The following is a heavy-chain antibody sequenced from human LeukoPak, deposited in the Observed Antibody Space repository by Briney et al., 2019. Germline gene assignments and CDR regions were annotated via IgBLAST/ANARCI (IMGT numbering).Heavy chain of an antibody. V-gene: IGHV3-23*01. CDR3: AKAGYSSSWPLDY. D-gene: IGHD6-13*01. CDR2: LSGSGSTT. J-gene: IGHJ4*02. Sequence: SGGSLRLSCAASGFTFTSDGMSWVRQAPGKGLEWVSALSGSGSTTYYADSVKGRFTISRDNSKNTLFLEMNSLRVEDTAVYYCAKAGYSSSWPLDYWGQGTQVTVSS. CDR1: GFTFTSDG.